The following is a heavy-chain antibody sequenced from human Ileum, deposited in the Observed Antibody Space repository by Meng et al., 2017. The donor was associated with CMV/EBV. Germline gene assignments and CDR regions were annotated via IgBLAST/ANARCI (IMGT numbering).Heavy chain of an antibody. CDR3: ARGFYDSSGYFRYNWFDP. Sequence: GESLKISCAASGFTFSSYSMNWVRQAPGKGLEWVSSISSSSSYIYYADLVKGRFTISRDNAKNSLYLQMNSLRAEDTAVYYCARGFYDSSGYFRYNWFDPWGQGTLVTVSS. V-gene: IGHV3-21*01. CDR1: GFTFSSYS. D-gene: IGHD3-22*01. J-gene: IGHJ5*02. CDR2: ISSSSSYI.